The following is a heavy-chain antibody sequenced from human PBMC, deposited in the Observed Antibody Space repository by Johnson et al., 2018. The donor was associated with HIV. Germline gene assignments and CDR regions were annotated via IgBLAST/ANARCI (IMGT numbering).Heavy chain of an antibody. Sequence: QVKLVESGGGVVQPGRSLRLSCAASGFTFSSYGMHWVRQAPGKGLEWVAVISYDGSNKYYADSVKGRFTISRDNSKNTLYLQMNSLRAEDTAVYYCTTDFPEWEPHPWAFDIWDQGTLVTVSS. CDR1: GFTFSSYG. CDR3: TTDFPEWEPHPWAFDI. D-gene: IGHD1-26*01. V-gene: IGHV3-30*03. J-gene: IGHJ3*02. CDR2: ISYDGSNK.